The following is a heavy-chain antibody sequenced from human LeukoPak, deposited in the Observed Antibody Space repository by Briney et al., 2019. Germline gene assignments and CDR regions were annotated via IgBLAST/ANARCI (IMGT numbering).Heavy chain of an antibody. J-gene: IGHJ5*02. Sequence: SETLSLTCTVSGGSISSYYWSWIRQPAGKGLEWIGRIYTSGSTNYNPSLKSRVTMSVDTSKNQFSLKLSSVTAADTAVYYCVRDHIVVVPAAISWFDPWGQGTLVTVSS. CDR2: IYTSGST. D-gene: IGHD2-2*01. V-gene: IGHV4-4*07. CDR3: VRDHIVVVPAAISWFDP. CDR1: GGSISSYY.